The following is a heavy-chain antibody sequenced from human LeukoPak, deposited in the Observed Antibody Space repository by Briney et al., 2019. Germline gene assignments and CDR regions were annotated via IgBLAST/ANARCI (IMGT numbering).Heavy chain of an antibody. V-gene: IGHV1-69*13. CDR2: IIPIFGTA. CDR1: GGTFSSYA. Sequence: SVKVSCKASGGTFSSYAISWVRQAPGQGLEWMGGIIPIFGTANYAQKFQGRVTITADESTSTAYMELSSLRSEDTAVYYCATGKHYYDSSGYSYWGQGTLVTVSS. D-gene: IGHD3-22*01. J-gene: IGHJ4*02. CDR3: ATGKHYYDSSGYSY.